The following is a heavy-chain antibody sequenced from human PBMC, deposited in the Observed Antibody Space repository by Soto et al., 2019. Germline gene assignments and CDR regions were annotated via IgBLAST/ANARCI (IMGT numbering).Heavy chain of an antibody. CDR3: AKDGGGSGAFDI. V-gene: IGHV3-48*01. CDR2: ISPAGSSI. J-gene: IGHJ3*02. D-gene: IGHD3-16*01. Sequence: EGQLVEFGGGLVKPGGSLRLSCAASGFSFSIYSYNWVRQAPGKGLEWLSYISPAGSSIYYADSVKGRFTISRDSARDSVYLQMNSRRAEAPAVFSCAKDGGGSGAFDIWGQGTMVTVSS. CDR1: GFSFSIYS.